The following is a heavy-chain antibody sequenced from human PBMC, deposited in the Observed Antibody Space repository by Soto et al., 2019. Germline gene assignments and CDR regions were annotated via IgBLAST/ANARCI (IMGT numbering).Heavy chain of an antibody. CDR1: GFSLSTSGVG. CDR3: AHTLYTFRYYYFYMDV. V-gene: IGHV2-5*02. Sequence: SGPTLVNPTQTLTLTCTFSGFSLSTSGVGVGWIRQPPGKALEWVALIFWDDDQRYSPSLESRLTIAKDTSKNQVVLTMTNMDPVDTATYYCAHTLYTFRYYYFYMDVWGKGATVTVSS. J-gene: IGHJ6*03. CDR2: IFWDDDQ. D-gene: IGHD3-3*02.